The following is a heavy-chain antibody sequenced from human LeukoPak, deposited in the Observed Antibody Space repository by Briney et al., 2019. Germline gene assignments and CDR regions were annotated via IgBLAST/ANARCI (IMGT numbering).Heavy chain of an antibody. V-gene: IGHV3-48*02. CDR2: ISGSGNTI. J-gene: IGHJ4*02. Sequence: GGSLRLSCAASGLTFSSHWMHWVRQAPGKGLEWVSYISGSGNTIYYAESVKGRFTISRDNAKNSLYLQMNSLRDEDTAVYYCARAAPSGYDDSRAYYSYYFDYWGQGTLVTVSS. D-gene: IGHD3-22*01. CDR1: GLTFSSHW. CDR3: ARAAPSGYDDSRAYYSYYFDY.